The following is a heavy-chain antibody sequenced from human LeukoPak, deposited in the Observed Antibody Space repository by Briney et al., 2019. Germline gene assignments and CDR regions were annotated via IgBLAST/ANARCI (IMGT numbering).Heavy chain of an antibody. J-gene: IGHJ4*02. Sequence: PGGSLRLSCAASGFTFSSYGMSWVRQAPGKGLEWVSAISGSGGSTYYADSVRGRFTISRDNSKDTLYLQMNSLRAEDTAVYYCAKDHVYYYDSSGYYDTLDYWGQGTLVTVSS. CDR3: AKDHVYYYDSSGYYDTLDY. D-gene: IGHD3-22*01. V-gene: IGHV3-23*01. CDR2: ISGSGGST. CDR1: GFTFSSYG.